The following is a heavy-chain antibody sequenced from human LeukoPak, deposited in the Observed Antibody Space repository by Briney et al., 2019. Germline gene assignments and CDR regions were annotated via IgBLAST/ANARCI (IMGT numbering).Heavy chain of an antibody. J-gene: IGHJ4*02. CDR1: GFTFSSYA. D-gene: IGHD6-19*01. CDR3: ARDGGGWYTSGWYYFDY. Sequence: GGSLRLSCAASGFTFSSYAMSWVRQAPGKGLEWVSAISGSGGSTYYADSVKGRFTISRDNSKNTLYLQMNSLRAEDTAVYYCARDGGGWYTSGWYYFDYWGQGTLVTVSS. CDR2: ISGSGGST. V-gene: IGHV3-23*01.